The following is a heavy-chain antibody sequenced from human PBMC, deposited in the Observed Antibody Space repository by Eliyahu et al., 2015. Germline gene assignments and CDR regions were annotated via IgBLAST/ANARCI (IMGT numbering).Heavy chain of an antibody. J-gene: IGHJ4*02. CDR3: AKDSATWAFDH. V-gene: IGHV1-2*06. D-gene: IGHD2/OR15-2a*01. Sequence: QVQLVQSGPEVRKPGASVKVSCKASGYTFSGFFIHWVRQAPGQGLEWMGRIPPNNGVINFAQNFRGRLTLTRDTSISTASMELSSLTSDDTATYFCAKDSATWAFDHWGQGTLVTVSS. CDR2: IPPNNGVI. CDR1: GYTFSGFF.